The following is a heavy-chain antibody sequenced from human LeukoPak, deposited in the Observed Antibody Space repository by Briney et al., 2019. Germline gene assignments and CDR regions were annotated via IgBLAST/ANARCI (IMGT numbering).Heavy chain of an antibody. CDR3: ARVNIVGATTAFDI. V-gene: IGHV1-8*03. CDR1: VYTFTSYD. D-gene: IGHD1-26*01. Sequence: ASVKVSCKASVYTFTSYDINWVRQATGQGLERVGWMNPNSGNTGYAQKFQGRVTITRNTSISTAYMELSSLRSEDTAVYYCARVNIVGATTAFDIWGQGTMVTVSS. CDR2: MNPNSGNT. J-gene: IGHJ3*02.